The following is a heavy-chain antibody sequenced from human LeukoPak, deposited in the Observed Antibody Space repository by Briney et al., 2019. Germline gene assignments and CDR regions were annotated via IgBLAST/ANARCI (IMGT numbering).Heavy chain of an antibody. CDR2: ISRTGDST. CDR3: AKDLFSGSWTPFVY. CDR1: GFTFSSYS. V-gene: IGHV3-23*01. D-gene: IGHD1-26*01. J-gene: IGHJ4*02. Sequence: GGSLRHSCAASGFTFSSYSMSWVRQAPGKGLEWVSAISRTGDSTYYADSVKGRFTISRGNSENTLYLQMNGLRAEDTALYYCAKDLFSGSWTPFVYWGQRTLVTVSS.